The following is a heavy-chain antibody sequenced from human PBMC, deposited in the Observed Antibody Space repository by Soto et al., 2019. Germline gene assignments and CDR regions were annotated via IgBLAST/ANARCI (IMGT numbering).Heavy chain of an antibody. D-gene: IGHD4-4*01. J-gene: IGHJ5*02. CDR1: GYNFISYG. V-gene: IGHV1-18*04. CDR2: ITPFNGNT. CDR3: ERHSSSFPDT. Sequence: QIQLVQSGPESKKPGASVKVSCQTSGYNFISYGLSWVRQAPGQGLEWMGWITPFNGNTNYPQRFRGKITMTTDTATKTGYLEVRNLNSDDPPVYFCERHSSSFPDTWDQEPLVTFSS.